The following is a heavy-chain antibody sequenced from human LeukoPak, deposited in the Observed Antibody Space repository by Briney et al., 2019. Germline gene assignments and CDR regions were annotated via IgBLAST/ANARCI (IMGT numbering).Heavy chain of an antibody. J-gene: IGHJ4*02. Sequence: GASVKVSCKASGYTFTGHYIHWVRQAPGQGLEWMGWINPKNAGTNYAQKFQGRVTMTRDTSISTAYMELSRLRSDDTAVYYCARGPGVAGSRAIDYWGQGTLVTVSS. CDR2: INPKNAGT. D-gene: IGHD6-19*01. CDR3: ARGPGVAGSRAIDY. V-gene: IGHV1-2*02. CDR1: GYTFTGHY.